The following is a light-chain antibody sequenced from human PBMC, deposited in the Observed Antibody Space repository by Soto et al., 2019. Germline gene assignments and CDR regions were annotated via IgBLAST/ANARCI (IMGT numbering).Light chain of an antibody. J-gene: IGLJ2*01. Sequence: QSVLTQPPSVSGAPGQRVTISCTGSSSNIGAGYDVHWYQQLPGTAPKLLIYGNSNRPSGVPDRFSGSKSGTSASLAITGLQAEDEADYYCQSYGSILSGSNVVFGGGTKLTVL. CDR1: SSNIGAGYD. CDR2: GNS. CDR3: QSYGSILSGSNVV. V-gene: IGLV1-40*01.